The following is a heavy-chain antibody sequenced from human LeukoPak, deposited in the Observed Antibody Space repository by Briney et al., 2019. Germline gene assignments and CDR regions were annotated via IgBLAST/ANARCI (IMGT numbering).Heavy chain of an antibody. J-gene: IGHJ4*02. D-gene: IGHD3-10*01. CDR2: ITSGGGT. CDR3: AKSVGSGSYYNNDC. CDR1: GFTFSSYA. V-gene: IGHV3-23*01. Sequence: GGSLRLSCAASGFTFSSYAMTWVRQALGQGLEWVSGITSGGGTYYADSVKGRFTISRDDSKNTLYVQMNSLRAEDTAVYYCAKSVGSGSYYNNDCWGQGTLVTVSS.